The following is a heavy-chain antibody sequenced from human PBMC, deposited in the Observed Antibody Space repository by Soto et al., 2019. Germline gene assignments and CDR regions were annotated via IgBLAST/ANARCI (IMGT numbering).Heavy chain of an antibody. J-gene: IGHJ4*02. D-gene: IGHD2-2*01. CDR1: GGSFSGYY. CDR3: ARSRVVPAAVDY. Sequence: QVQLQRWGAGLLKPSETLSLTCAVYGGSFSGYYWSWIRQPPGKGLEWIGEINHSGSTNYNPSLKSRVTISVDTSKNQFSLKLSSVTAADTAVYYCARSRVVPAAVDYWGQGTLVTVSS. CDR2: INHSGST. V-gene: IGHV4-34*01.